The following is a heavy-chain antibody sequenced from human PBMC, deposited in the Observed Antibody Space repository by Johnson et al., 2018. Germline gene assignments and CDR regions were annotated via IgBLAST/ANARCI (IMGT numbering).Heavy chain of an antibody. CDR3: ARDVFNTSSYGGWLDP. Sequence: QVQLVQSGAEVKKPGSSVKVSCKASGGTFSKSSITWVRQAPGHGLEWMGGVTPIFGTSNYARKFQGRVTITADESTTTAYMELRSLRYEDTAIYYCARDVFNTSSYGGWLDPWGLGILVTVSS. J-gene: IGHJ5*02. D-gene: IGHD2-2*01. CDR2: VTPIFGTS. CDR1: GGTFSKSS. V-gene: IGHV1-69*12.